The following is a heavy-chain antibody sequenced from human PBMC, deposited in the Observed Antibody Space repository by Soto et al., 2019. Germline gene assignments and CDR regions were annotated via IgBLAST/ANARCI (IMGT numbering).Heavy chain of an antibody. CDR1: GGSISNFF. V-gene: IGHV4-59*01. CDR3: ARGIVVDGRPKADASDI. CDR2: MYSSGSS. Sequence: QVQLQESGPGLVKPSETLSLTCTVSGGSISNFFWSWIRQTPGKGLEWIGYMYSSGSSSYNPSLKSRVTISLDTSKIQVSLNLSSVTAADTAVYYCARGIVVDGRPKADASDIWARGQWSPSLQ. D-gene: IGHD6-19*01. J-gene: IGHJ3*02.